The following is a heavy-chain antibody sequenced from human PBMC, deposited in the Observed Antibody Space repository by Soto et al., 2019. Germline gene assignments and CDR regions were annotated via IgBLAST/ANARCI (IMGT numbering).Heavy chain of an antibody. CDR2: ICSSGST. CDR3: ARHRRETGTYAQPLDY. CDR1: GDSISSCDYY. V-gene: IGHV4-39*01. J-gene: IGHJ4*02. D-gene: IGHD1-1*01. Sequence: LSLTCTVSGDSISSCDYYWGWVRQPPGKGLAWIGSICSSGSTYYNPSLKSRVTISVDTSKNQFSLRLTSVTAADTAVYYCARHRRETGTYAQPLDYWGQGTLVTVSS.